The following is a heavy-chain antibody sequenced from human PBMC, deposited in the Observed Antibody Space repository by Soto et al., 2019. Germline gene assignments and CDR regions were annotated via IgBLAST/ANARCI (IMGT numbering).Heavy chain of an antibody. CDR2: IWYDGSNN. D-gene: IGHD2-2*01. Sequence: QVQLVESGGGVVQPGRSLRLSCAASGFTFSSYGMHWVRQAPGKGLEWVAVIWYDGSNNYYADSVKGRFTISRDNSKNSLYLQMDSLRAEDTAVYYCAREFGAMSRGMGAFDIWGQGTMVTVSS. CDR1: GFTFSSYG. J-gene: IGHJ3*02. CDR3: AREFGAMSRGMGAFDI. V-gene: IGHV3-33*01.